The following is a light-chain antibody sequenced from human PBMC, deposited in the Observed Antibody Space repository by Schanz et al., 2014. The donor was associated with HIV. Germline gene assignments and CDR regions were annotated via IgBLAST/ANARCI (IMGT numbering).Light chain of an antibody. CDR3: QQLNSFPYT. J-gene: IGKJ2*01. Sequence: DIQMTQSPSTLSASVGDRVTITCRASQSVSTWLAWYQQKPGKAPNLLIYKASSLESGVPSRFSGSGSGTEFTLTISSLQPDDSATYYCQQLNSFPYTFGQGTMLEI. CDR2: KAS. CDR1: QSVSTW. V-gene: IGKV1-5*03.